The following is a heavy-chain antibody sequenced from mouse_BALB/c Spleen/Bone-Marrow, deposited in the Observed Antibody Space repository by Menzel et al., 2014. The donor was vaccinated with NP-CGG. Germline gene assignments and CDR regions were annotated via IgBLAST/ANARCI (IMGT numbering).Heavy chain of an antibody. V-gene: IGHV14-3*02. J-gene: IGHJ1*01. CDR3: ASYRYAWYFDV. D-gene: IGHD2-14*01. Sequence: VQLQQSGAELVKPGASVKLSCTASGFNFKDTYMHWVKQRPEQGLEWIGRIDPANGNTKYDPKLQGKATITADTSSNTSYLQLSSLTSEDTAVYYCASYRYAWYFDVWGAGTTVTVSS. CDR2: IDPANGNT. CDR1: GFNFKDTY.